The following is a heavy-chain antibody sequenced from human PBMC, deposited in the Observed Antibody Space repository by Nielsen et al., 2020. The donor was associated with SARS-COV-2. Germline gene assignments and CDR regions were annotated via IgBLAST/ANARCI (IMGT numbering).Heavy chain of an antibody. CDR2: ISWNSNIM. V-gene: IGHV3-9*01. CDR1: GFNLDDFG. D-gene: IGHD3-3*01. CDR3: AKDMSVAHYDPLDY. Sequence: GGSLRLSCAASGFNLDDFGMHWVRQVPGKGLEWVSGISWNSNIMGYADSVKGRFTISRDNAKNSLYLEMNSLRAEDTALYYCAKDMSVAHYDPLDYWGRGTLVTVSS. J-gene: IGHJ4*02.